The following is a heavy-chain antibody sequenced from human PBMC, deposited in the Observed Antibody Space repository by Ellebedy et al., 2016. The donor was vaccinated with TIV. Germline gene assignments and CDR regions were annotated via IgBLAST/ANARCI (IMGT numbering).Heavy chain of an antibody. CDR1: GFTFSAFE. CDR3: TRYFFLSRSQDYGMDV. CDR2: IRRKTDGYAT. V-gene: IGHV3-73*01. D-gene: IGHD3-10*01. Sequence: GGSLRLSXAASGFTFSAFEMQRVRQVSGKGLEWVGRIRRKTDGYATAHAAPVKGRFTVSRDDSKDTAYLQMNSLKTEDSAVYYCTRYFFLSRSQDYGMDVWGQGTTVTVSS. J-gene: IGHJ6*02.